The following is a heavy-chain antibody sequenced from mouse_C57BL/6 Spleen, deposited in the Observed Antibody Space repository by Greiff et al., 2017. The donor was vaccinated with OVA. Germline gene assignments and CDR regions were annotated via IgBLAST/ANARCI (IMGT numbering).Heavy chain of an antibody. Sequence: EVQRVESGAELVRPGSSVKMSCKTSGYTFTSYGINWVKQRPGQGLEWIGYIYIGNGYTEYNEKFKGKATLTSDTSSSTAYMQLSSLTSEDSAIYFCARSDTTVVAYYFDYWGQGTTLTVSS. J-gene: IGHJ2*01. D-gene: IGHD1-1*01. V-gene: IGHV1-58*01. CDR3: ARSDTTVVAYYFDY. CDR1: GYTFTSYG. CDR2: IYIGNGYT.